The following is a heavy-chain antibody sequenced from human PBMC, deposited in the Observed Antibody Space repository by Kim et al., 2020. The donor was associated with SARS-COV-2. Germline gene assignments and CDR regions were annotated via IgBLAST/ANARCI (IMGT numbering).Heavy chain of an antibody. J-gene: IGHJ4*02. CDR1: GFSLEDYG. V-gene: IGHV3-20*01. Sequence: GGSLRLSCAASGFSLEDYGMTWVRQGPGKGLQWVSGIKWDGDRTGYADSVKGRFTISRDNAGNSLYVQLNILRVEDTAFYHCWRRGASTLTHDVWGRGT. CDR2: IKWDGDRT. D-gene: IGHD5-12*01. CDR3: WRRGASTLTHDV.